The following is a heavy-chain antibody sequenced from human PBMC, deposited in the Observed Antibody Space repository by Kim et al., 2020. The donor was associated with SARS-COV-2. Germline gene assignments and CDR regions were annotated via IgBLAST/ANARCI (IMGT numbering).Heavy chain of an antibody. J-gene: IGHJ4*02. V-gene: IGHV4-31*03. D-gene: IGHD2-15*01. CDR2: IYYSGST. Sequence: SETLSLTCTVSGGSISSGGYYWSWIRQHPGKGLEWIGYIYYSGSTYYNPSLKSRVTISVDTSKNQFSLKLSSVTAADTAVYYCASTDCSGGSCPEERFDYWGQGTLVTVSS. CDR3: ASTDCSGGSCPEERFDY. CDR1: GGSISSGGYY.